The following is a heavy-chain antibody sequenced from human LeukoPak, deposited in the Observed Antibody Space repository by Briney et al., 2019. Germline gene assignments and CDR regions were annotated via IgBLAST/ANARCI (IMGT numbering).Heavy chain of an antibody. Sequence: TGGSLRLSCAASGFTFSSYAMSWVRQAPGKGLEWVSAISGSGGSTYYADSVKGRFTISRDNSKNTLYLQMNSLRAEDTAVYYCAKDLVVVTAILGYWGQGTLVTVPS. CDR1: GFTFSSYA. CDR2: ISGSGGST. V-gene: IGHV3-23*01. J-gene: IGHJ4*02. CDR3: AKDLVVVTAILGY. D-gene: IGHD2-21*02.